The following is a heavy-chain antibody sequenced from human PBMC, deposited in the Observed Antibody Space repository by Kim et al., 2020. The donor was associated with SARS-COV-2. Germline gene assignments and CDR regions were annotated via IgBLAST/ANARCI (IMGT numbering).Heavy chain of an antibody. CDR1: GFTFTGYA. CDR3: MKGGWGWIWDH. Sequence: GGSLRLSCTTSGFTFTGYAMSWVRRAPGKGLEWVSSIDGSDGTTYYVDSVKGRFTISRDNSKNTLYLQMNNLRADDTAVYYCMKGGWGWIWDHWGQGT. D-gene: IGHD2-2*03. V-gene: IGHV3-23*01. CDR2: IDGSDGTT. J-gene: IGHJ4*02.